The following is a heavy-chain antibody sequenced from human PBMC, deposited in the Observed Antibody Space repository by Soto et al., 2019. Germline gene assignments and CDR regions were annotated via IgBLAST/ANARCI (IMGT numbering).Heavy chain of an antibody. V-gene: IGHV4-61*01. J-gene: IGHJ5*02. CDR3: ARDGNGDYVSNWFDP. CDR2: IYYSGST. Sequence: TSETLCLTCTVSGGSVSSGSYYWSWIRQPTGKGLEWIGYIYYSGSTNYNPSLKSRVTISVDTSKNQFSLKLSSVTAADTAVYYCARDGNGDYVSNWFDPWGQGTLVTVSS. CDR1: GGSVSSGSYY. D-gene: IGHD4-17*01.